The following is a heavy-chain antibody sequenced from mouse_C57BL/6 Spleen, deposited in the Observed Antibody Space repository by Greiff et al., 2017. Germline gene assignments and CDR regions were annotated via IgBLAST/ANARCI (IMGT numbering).Heavy chain of an antibody. CDR3: ARGYYSNSYFDY. CDR2: INPSNGGT. CDR1: GYTFTSYW. Sequence: QVHVKQPGTELVKPGASVKLSCKASGYTFTSYWMHWVKQRPGQGLEWIGNINPSNGGTNYNEKFKSKATLTVDKSSSTAYMQLSSLTSEDSAVYYCARGYYSNSYFDYWGQGTTLTVSS. D-gene: IGHD2-5*01. J-gene: IGHJ2*01. V-gene: IGHV1-53*01.